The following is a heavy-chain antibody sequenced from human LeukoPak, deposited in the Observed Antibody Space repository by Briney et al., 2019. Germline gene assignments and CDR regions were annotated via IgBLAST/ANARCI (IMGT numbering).Heavy chain of an antibody. J-gene: IGHJ4*02. CDR3: ARDTDTVTTILDY. D-gene: IGHD4-17*01. V-gene: IGHV3-74*01. CDR2: INSDGSST. Sequence: PGGSLRLSCAASGFTFSSYWMHWVRHAPGKGLVWVSRINSDGSSTSYADSVKGRFTISRDNAKNTLYLQMNSLRAEDAAVYYCARDTDTVTTILDYWGQGTLVTVSS. CDR1: GFTFSSYW.